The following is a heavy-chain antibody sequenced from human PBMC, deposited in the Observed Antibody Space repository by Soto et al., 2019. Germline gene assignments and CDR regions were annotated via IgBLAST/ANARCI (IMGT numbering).Heavy chain of an antibody. CDR2: ISYDGNTQ. CDR1: GFIFSGYA. CDR3: AKETNAYDINY. V-gene: IGHV3-30-3*01. D-gene: IGHD3-9*01. Sequence: ESGGGVVQPGRSLRLSCAASGFIFSGYAMHWVRQAPGKGLEWVAVISYDGNTQYYADSVRGRFTVSRDNSNNMLYVQMDNLRDDDTAMYYCAKETNAYDINYWGQGTLVTVSS. J-gene: IGHJ4*02.